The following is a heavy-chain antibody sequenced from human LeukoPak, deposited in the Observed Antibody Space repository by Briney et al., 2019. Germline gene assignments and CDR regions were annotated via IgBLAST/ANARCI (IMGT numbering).Heavy chain of an antibody. CDR2: ININGSST. CDR3: ARDRYCSGNGCQDLGY. D-gene: IGHD2-15*01. CDR1: GFTFSRYW. Sequence: GGSLRLSCAASGFTFSRYWMHWVRQAPGKGLMWVSRININGSSTIYADSVKGRFTISRDNAKNTLYLQMNNLRADDTAVYYCARDRYCSGNGCQDLGYWGQGTLVTVSS. V-gene: IGHV3-74*01. J-gene: IGHJ4*02.